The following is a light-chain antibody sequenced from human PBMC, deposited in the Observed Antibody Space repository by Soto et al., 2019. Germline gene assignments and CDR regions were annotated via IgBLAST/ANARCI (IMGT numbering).Light chain of an antibody. V-gene: IGLV2-14*03. J-gene: IGLJ1*01. CDR1: GSDVGAYNF. CDR2: NVY. CDR3: SSYTSSSTPYV. Sequence: QSALTQPASVSGSPGQSITISCTGTGSDVGAYNFVSWHQQHPGKAPKLMIYNVYDRPSGISYRFSGSKSGNTASLTISGLQAEDEADYYCSSYTSSSTPYVFGTGTKVTVL.